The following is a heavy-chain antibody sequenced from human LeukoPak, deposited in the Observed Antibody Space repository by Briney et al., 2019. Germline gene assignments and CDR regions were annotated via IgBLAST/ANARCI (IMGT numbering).Heavy chain of an antibody. D-gene: IGHD4-17*01. CDR3: ARIEYGDYTYYFDY. J-gene: IGHJ4*02. Sequence: GGSLRLSCAASGFTFGSYEMNWVHQAPGKGLEWVSYISSSGSTIYYADSVKGRFTISRDNAKNSLYLQMNSLRAEDTAVYYCARIEYGDYTYYFDYWGQGTLVTVSS. CDR1: GFTFGSYE. V-gene: IGHV3-48*03. CDR2: ISSSGSTI.